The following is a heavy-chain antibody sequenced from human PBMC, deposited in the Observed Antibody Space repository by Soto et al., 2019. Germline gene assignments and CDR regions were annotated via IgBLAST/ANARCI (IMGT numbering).Heavy chain of an antibody. D-gene: IGHD2-2*01. CDR2: IYWDDDK. V-gene: IGHV2-5*02. Sequence: QITLKESGPTLVKPTQTLTLTCTFSGFSLSTSGVGVGWIRQPPGKALEWLALIYWDDDKRYSPSLKSRLTITKDTSKKQVVLTMTNMDPGDTATYYCAHTQTAQYCSSTSCPRQYFQHWGQGTLVTVSS. J-gene: IGHJ1*01. CDR3: AHTQTAQYCSSTSCPRQYFQH. CDR1: GFSLSTSGVG.